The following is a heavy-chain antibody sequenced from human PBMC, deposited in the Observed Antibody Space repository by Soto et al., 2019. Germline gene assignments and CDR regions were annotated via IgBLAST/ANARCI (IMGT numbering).Heavy chain of an antibody. CDR1: GYTFTSYG. D-gene: IGHD6-13*01. Sequence: GASVKVSCKASGYTFTSYGISWVRQAPGQGLEWMGWISAYNGNTNYAQKLQGRVTMTTDTSTSTAYTELRSLRSDDTAVYYCARDSGIAAAGTTDNWFDPWGQGTLVTVSS. CDR2: ISAYNGNT. CDR3: ARDSGIAAAGTTDNWFDP. J-gene: IGHJ5*02. V-gene: IGHV1-18*04.